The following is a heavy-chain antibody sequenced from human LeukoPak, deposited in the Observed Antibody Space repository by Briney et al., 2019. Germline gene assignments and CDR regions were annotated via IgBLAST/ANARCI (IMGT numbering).Heavy chain of an antibody. CDR2: ISAYNGST. J-gene: IGHJ5*02. CDR1: GYTFSNYG. CDR3: ASRPFSISDIVVVVGFDP. Sequence: ASVKVSCKASGYTFSNYGITWVRQAPGQGLEWMGCISAYNGSTNYAQRLQDRVTMTTDTSTSTAYMELRSLRSDDTAVYYCASRPFSISDIVVVVGFDPWGQGTLVTVSS. V-gene: IGHV1-18*01. D-gene: IGHD2-15*01.